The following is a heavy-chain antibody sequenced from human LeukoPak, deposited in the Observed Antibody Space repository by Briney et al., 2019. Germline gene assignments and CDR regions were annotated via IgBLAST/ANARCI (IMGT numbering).Heavy chain of an antibody. D-gene: IGHD2-2*01. J-gene: IGHJ4*02. CDR2: INPNSGGT. CDR3: ALLCTICDFGQDY. Sequence: ASVTVSCKASGYTFTGYYMHWVRQAPGQGLEWMGWINPNSGGTNYAQKFQGRVTMTRDTSISTAYMEVSRLRSDDTAVYYGALLCTICDFGQDYWGQGTLVTVSS. CDR1: GYTFTGYY. V-gene: IGHV1-2*02.